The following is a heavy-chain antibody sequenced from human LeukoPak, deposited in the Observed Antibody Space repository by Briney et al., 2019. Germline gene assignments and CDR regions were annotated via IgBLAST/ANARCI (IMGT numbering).Heavy chain of an antibody. CDR1: GFTFSSYW. CDR3: ARSFSGSGSYYNVYYYYYMDV. V-gene: IGHV3-7*01. D-gene: IGHD3-10*01. CDR2: IKQDGGEK. Sequence: GGSLRLSCAASGFTFSSYWMSWVRQAPGKGLEWVANIKQDGGEKYYVDSVKGRFTISRDNAKNSLYLQMNSLRAEDTAVYYCARSFSGSGSYYNVYYYYYMDVWGKGTTVTVSS. J-gene: IGHJ6*03.